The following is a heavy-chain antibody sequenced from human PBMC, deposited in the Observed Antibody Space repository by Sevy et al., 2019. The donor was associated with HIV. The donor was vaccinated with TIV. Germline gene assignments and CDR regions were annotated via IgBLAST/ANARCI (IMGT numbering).Heavy chain of an antibody. CDR2: IVVGSGVT. D-gene: IGHD3-16*01. Sequence: ASVKVSCKASGFTFTSSAVQWVRQGRGQRLEWIGWIVVGSGVTNYAQKSQGRVTITRDISTSTVYMDLSSLRFEDTAVYYCAAEDMTTFRGALRVFDIWGQGTTVTVSS. CDR1: GFTFTSSA. CDR3: AAEDMTTFRGALRVFDI. V-gene: IGHV1-58*01. J-gene: IGHJ3*02.